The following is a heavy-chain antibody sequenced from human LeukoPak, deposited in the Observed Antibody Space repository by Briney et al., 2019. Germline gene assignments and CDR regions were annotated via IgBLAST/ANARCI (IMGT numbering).Heavy chain of an antibody. D-gene: IGHD3/OR15-3a*01. J-gene: IGHJ5*02. CDR2: IRGSGET. CDR1: GLSVSNYY. V-gene: IGHV3-66*03. Sequence: GGSLRLSCAVSGLSVSNYYMNWVRQAPGKGLEWVSLIRGSGETFYADSVKGRFTISRDDSKNTVYLQMNSLRVEDTAEYFCARDRAATQDWVEFDPWGQGTLVTVSS. CDR3: ARDRAATQDWVEFDP.